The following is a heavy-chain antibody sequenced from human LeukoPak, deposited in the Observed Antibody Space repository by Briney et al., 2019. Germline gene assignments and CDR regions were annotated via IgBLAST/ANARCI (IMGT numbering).Heavy chain of an antibody. Sequence: GASVKVSCKTSGYTFTAYHMHWVRQAPGQGLEFVGWIYPPTGGTVLAGKFQDRVTMTRDTSIAAAYMELSGLTFDDTAVYHCVRENWYYDHWGQGTLVTVSS. D-gene: IGHD3-16*01. CDR3: VRENWYYDH. V-gene: IGHV1-2*02. CDR1: GYTFTAYH. CDR2: IYPPTGGT. J-gene: IGHJ4*02.